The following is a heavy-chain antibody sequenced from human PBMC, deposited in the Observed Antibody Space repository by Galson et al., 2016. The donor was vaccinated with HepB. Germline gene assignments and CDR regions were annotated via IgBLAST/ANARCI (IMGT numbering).Heavy chain of an antibody. V-gene: IGHV3-30*03. J-gene: IGHJ4*02. CDR1: GFSVSNND. D-gene: IGHD3-3*01. CDR3: AREYHDFWTDYYPIDY. CDR2: ISYNGKNK. Sequence: SLRLSCAASGFSVSNNDASWVRQAPGKGLEWVSVISYNGKNKYYADSVKGRFTISRDTSKSTLYLQMNSLRAEDTAVYYCAREYHDFWTDYYPIDYWGQGALVTVSS.